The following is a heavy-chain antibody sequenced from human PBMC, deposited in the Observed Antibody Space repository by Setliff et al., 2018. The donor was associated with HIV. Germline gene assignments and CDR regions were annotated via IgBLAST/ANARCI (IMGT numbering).Heavy chain of an antibody. J-gene: IGHJ6*03. CDR1: GGSISSGGYY. CDR2: IYYSGST. CDR3: ARGVASTLAHSTYYYYYMDV. Sequence: SETLSLTCTVSGGSISSGGYYWSWIRQHPGKGLEWIGYIYYSGSTYYNPSLKSRLTMSVDPSKNQFSLKLNSVTAADTAVYYCARGVASTLAHSTYYYYYMDVWDKGTTVTVSS. V-gene: IGHV4-31*03. D-gene: IGHD2-15*01.